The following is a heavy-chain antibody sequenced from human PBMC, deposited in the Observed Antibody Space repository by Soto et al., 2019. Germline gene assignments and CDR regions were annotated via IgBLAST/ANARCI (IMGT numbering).Heavy chain of an antibody. Sequence: EVQLVESGGGLIQPGGSLRLSCEASGFTFSSNDMNWVRQAPGKGLEWVSLIWTSGSTAYADSVKGRFTISRDNSKSALYLHMSSLRAEDTAVYYCATRPLLRGAPWGQGTRVTVSS. V-gene: IGHV3-53*01. CDR2: IWTSGST. CDR1: GFTFSSND. D-gene: IGHD3-16*01. CDR3: ATRPLLRGAP. J-gene: IGHJ3*01.